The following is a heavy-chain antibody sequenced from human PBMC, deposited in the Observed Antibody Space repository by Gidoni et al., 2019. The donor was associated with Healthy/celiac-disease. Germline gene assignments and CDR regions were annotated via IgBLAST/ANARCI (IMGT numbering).Heavy chain of an antibody. V-gene: IGHV3-30-3*01. Sequence: QVPLVESGGGVVQPGRSLRLSCAAPGFTFSSYAMHWDRQAPGKGLEWVAVISYDGSNKYYADSVKGRFTISRDNSKNTLYLQKNSLRAEDTAVYYCAREVYGDLDYWGQGTLVTVSS. CDR2: ISYDGSNK. CDR3: AREVYGDLDY. J-gene: IGHJ4*02. CDR1: GFTFSSYA. D-gene: IGHD4-17*01.